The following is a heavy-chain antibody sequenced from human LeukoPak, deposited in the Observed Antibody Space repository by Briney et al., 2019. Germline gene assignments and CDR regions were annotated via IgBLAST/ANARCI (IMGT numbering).Heavy chain of an antibody. CDR2: ISASGGGK. V-gene: IGHV3-23*01. CDR1: GFTFSTYA. J-gene: IGHJ4*02. D-gene: IGHD3-16*01. Sequence: SGGSLRLSCAASGFTFSTYAMNWVRQAPGKGLEWVSGISASGGGKFYADSVKGRFTISRDKSKSTVYLQMNSLRAEDAAVYYCAKDNADYPIYYFDSWGQGTLVTVSS. CDR3: AKDNADYPIYYFDS.